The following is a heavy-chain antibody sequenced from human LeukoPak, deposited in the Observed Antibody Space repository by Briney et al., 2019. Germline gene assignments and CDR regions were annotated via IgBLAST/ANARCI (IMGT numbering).Heavy chain of an antibody. J-gene: IGHJ3*02. V-gene: IGHV3-48*03. Sequence: GGSLRLSCAASGFTFSSYVMNWVRQAPGKGLEWVSYISTSGTTINYADSVKGRFTISRDNAKNSLYLQMKSLRAEDTAVYYCARREYYYDSSGQRDAFDIWGQGTMVIVSS. CDR1: GFTFSSYV. D-gene: IGHD3-22*01. CDR3: ARREYYYDSSGQRDAFDI. CDR2: ISTSGTTI.